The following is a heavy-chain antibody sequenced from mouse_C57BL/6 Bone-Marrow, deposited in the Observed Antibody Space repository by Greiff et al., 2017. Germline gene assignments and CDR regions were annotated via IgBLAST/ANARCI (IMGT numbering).Heavy chain of an antibody. V-gene: IGHV1-50*01. CDR3: ARIYYGNLPYCYGDV. Sequence: QVQLQQPGAELVKPGASVKLSCKASGYTFTSYWMQWVKQRPGQGLEWIGEIDPSDSYTNYNQKFKGKATLTVDTSSSTAYMQLSSLTSEDSAVYYCARIYYGNLPYCYGDVWGTGTTVTVSS. J-gene: IGHJ1*03. CDR1: GYTFTSYW. D-gene: IGHD2-1*01. CDR2: IDPSDSYT.